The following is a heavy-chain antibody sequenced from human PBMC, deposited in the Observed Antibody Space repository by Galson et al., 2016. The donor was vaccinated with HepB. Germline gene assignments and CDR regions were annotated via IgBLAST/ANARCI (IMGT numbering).Heavy chain of an antibody. V-gene: IGHV4-39*01. CDR3: ARHSGVSGRTYQGIDY. J-gene: IGHJ4*02. CDR2: IYYTGST. CDR1: GGSISSSGFY. Sequence: TLSLTCTVSGGSISSSGFYWAWFRQPPGKGLEWIGSIYYTGSTSYYESLKSRVTISVDTSKSQFSLNLRSVTAADTAVYYCARHSGVSGRTYQGIDYWGQGTLVTVSS. D-gene: IGHD2-15*01.